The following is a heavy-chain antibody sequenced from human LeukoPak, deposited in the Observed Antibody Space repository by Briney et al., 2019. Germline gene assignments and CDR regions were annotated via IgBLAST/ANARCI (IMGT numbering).Heavy chain of an antibody. CDR1: GFTFSSYT. CDR3: AKHVQDYYDSSGSRSYDY. CDR2: ISGSGGST. J-gene: IGHJ4*02. D-gene: IGHD3-22*01. Sequence: PGGSLRLSCAASGFTFSSYTMSWVRPAPGKGLEWISAISGSGGSTYYADSVKGRFTISRDNSKNTLYLQMNSLRAEDTAVYYCAKHVQDYYDSSGSRSYDYWGQGTLVTVSS. V-gene: IGHV3-23*01.